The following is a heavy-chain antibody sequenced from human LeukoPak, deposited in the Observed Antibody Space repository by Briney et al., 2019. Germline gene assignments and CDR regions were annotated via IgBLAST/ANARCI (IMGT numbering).Heavy chain of an antibody. V-gene: IGHV3-7*03. Sequence: PGGSLRLSCAASGFVFSNYWMTWVRQAPGKGLEWVASINDDGSGKYYVDSVKGRFTISRDNAQKSLYLEMHSLRAEDTAVYYCARAVTSTEGYWGQGTLVTVSS. CDR1: GFVFSNYW. J-gene: IGHJ4*02. CDR3: ARAVTSTEGY. D-gene: IGHD4-17*01. CDR2: INDDGSGK.